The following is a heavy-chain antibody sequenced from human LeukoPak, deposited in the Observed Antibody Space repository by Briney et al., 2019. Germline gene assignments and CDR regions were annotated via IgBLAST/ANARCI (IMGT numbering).Heavy chain of an antibody. CDR3: ARISSRPPGAD. D-gene: IGHD6-19*01. CDR1: GGSFSGYY. J-gene: IGHJ4*02. CDR2: INHSGST. Sequence: SETLSLTCAVYGGSFSGYYWSWIRQPPGKGLEWIGEINHSGSTNYNPSLKSRVTISVDTSKNQFSLKLSSVTAADTAVYYCARISSRPPGADWGQGTLVTVSS. V-gene: IGHV4-34*01.